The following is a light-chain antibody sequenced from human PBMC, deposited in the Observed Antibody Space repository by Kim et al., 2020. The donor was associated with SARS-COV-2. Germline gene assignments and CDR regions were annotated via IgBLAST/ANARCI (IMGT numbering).Light chain of an antibody. J-gene: IGLJ3*02. CDR1: SANVGNQG. CDR3: SAWDDSLGVWV. V-gene: IGLV10-54*01. CDR2: RNN. Sequence: QAGLTQPPSVSKGLRQTATLTCTGNSANVGNQGAAWLQQHQGHPPKLLSYRNNNRPSGISERLSASRSGNTASLTITGLQPEDEADYYCSAWDDSLGVWVFGGGTQLTVL.